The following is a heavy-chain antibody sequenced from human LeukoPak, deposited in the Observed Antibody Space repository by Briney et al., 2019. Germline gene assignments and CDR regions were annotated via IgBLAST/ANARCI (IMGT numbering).Heavy chain of an antibody. Sequence: GGSLRLSCAASGFRISTYWMHWVRQGPGEGLVWVSRINSDGSSRKYADSVKGRFTISRDNSKNTLYLQMNSLRAEDTAIYFCAKSPAASCSGAFCYPFDSWGQGNLVTVSS. J-gene: IGHJ4*02. D-gene: IGHD2-15*01. CDR2: INSDGSSR. V-gene: IGHV3-74*03. CDR3: AKSPAASCSGAFCYPFDS. CDR1: GFRISTYW.